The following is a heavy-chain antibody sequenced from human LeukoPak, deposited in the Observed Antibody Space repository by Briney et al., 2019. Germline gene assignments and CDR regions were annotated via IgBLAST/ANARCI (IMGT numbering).Heavy chain of an antibody. CDR3: TRISGSSSGPFDY. V-gene: IGHV3-15*01. CDR1: GFTFNNYG. D-gene: IGHD1-26*01. J-gene: IGHJ4*02. CDR2: IKIKTDGGTI. Sequence: LGGSLRLSCAASGFTFNNYGMTWVRQAPGKGLEWVGRIKIKTDGGTIEYGAPVKGRFTISRDDSKNTLYLQMNTLETEDTGVYYCTRISGSSSGPFDYWGQGSLVTVSS.